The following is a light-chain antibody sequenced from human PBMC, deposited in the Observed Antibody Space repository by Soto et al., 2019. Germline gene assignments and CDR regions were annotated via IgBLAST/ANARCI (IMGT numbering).Light chain of an antibody. Sequence: QSVLTQPPSVSGAPGQRVTISCPGCSSNIGAGYDVPWYQQLPGRGPKLLISGNSNRPSGVPDRFSGSSSGTSASLSITGLQAEDDADYYCQSHDSSLSAYVFGTGTKVTVL. J-gene: IGLJ1*01. CDR1: SSNIGAGYD. CDR2: GNS. CDR3: QSHDSSLSAYV. V-gene: IGLV1-40*01.